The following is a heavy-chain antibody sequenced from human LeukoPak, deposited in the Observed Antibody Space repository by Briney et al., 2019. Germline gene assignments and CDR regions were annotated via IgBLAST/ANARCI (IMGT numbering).Heavy chain of an antibody. J-gene: IGHJ4*02. CDR1: GFTFSSYG. V-gene: IGHV3-30*02. D-gene: IGHD4-11*01. Sequence: GGSLRLSCAASGFTFSSYGMHWVRQAPGKGLEWVAFIRYDGSNKYYADSVKGRFTISRDNSKNTLYLQMNSLRAEDTAVYYCAKDRLTTVTLDYWGQGTLVTVSS. CDR2: IRYDGSNK. CDR3: AKDRLTTVTLDY.